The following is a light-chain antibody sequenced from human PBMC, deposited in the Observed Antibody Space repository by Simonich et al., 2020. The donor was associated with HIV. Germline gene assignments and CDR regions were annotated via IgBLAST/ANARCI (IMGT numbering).Light chain of an antibody. V-gene: IGKV3D-20*01. CDR1: QSVSSTY. J-gene: IGKJ4*01. Sequence: EIVLTQSPGTLSLSPGERATLSCRASQSVSSTYLAWYQRKPGLAPRLLIYDASSRATGIPDRFSGSGSGTDFTLTISRLEPEDFAVYYCLQYGSSPPRFGGGTKVEIK. CDR2: DAS. CDR3: LQYGSSPPR.